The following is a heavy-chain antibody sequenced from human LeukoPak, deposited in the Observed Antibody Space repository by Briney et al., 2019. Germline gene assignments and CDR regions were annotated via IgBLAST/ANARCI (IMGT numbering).Heavy chain of an antibody. CDR1: GGTSSSYA. Sequence: ASVKVSCKASGGTSSSYAISWVRQAPGQGLEWMGEIIPIFGTANYAQKFQGRVTITADESTTTAYMELSSLRPEDTAVYYCARGAGKYIDSSLDYWGQGTLVTVSS. D-gene: IGHD3-10*01. J-gene: IGHJ4*02. CDR3: ARGAGKYIDSSLDY. V-gene: IGHV1-69*13. CDR2: IIPIFGTA.